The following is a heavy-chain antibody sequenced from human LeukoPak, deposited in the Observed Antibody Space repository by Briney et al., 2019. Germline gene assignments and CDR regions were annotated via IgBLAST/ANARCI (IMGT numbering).Heavy chain of an antibody. Sequence: GGSLRLSCAASGFTFSNYNMNWVRQAPGKGLEWVSSISSGGTYIYYADSVKGRFTISRDNTKNSLYPQMNSLRAEDTAVYYCATSGIVLVPAAYVPDYWGQGTLVTVSS. J-gene: IGHJ4*02. V-gene: IGHV3-21*01. CDR1: GFTFSNYN. CDR2: ISSGGTYI. D-gene: IGHD2-2*01. CDR3: ATSGIVLVPAAYVPDY.